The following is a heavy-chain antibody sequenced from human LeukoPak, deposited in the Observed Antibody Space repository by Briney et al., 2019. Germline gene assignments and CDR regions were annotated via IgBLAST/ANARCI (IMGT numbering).Heavy chain of an antibody. CDR3: ARGGRYCSSTSCQYYMDV. V-gene: IGHV4-34*01. CDR1: GGSFSGYY. D-gene: IGHD2-2*01. J-gene: IGHJ6*03. CDR2: INHSGST. Sequence: SETLSLTCAVYGGSFSGYYWSWIRQPPGKGLEWIGGINHSGSTNYNPSLKSRVTISVDTSKNQFSLKLSSVTAADTAEYYCARGGRYCSSTSCQYYMDVWGKGTTVTVSS.